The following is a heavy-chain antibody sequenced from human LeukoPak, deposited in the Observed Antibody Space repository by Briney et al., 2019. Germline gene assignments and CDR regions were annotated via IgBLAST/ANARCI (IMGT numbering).Heavy chain of an antibody. V-gene: IGHV3-23*01. Sequence: PGGSLRLSCAASGFTFSSYAMSWVRQAPGEGLEWVSAISGSGGSTYYADSVKGRFTISRDNSKNTLYLQMNSLRAEDTAVYYCAKAQIEMATIPYFDYWGQGTLVTVSS. D-gene: IGHD5-24*01. CDR2: ISGSGGST. CDR3: AKAQIEMATIPYFDY. J-gene: IGHJ4*02. CDR1: GFTFSSYA.